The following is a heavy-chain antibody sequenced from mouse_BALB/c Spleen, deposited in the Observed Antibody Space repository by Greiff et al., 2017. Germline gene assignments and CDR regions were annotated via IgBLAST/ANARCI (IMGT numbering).Heavy chain of an antibody. D-gene: IGHD2-14*01. V-gene: IGHV1-31*01. Sequence: VQLQQSGPELVKPGASVSISCKASGYSFTGYYMHWVKQSHVKSLEWIGRINPYNGATSYNQNFKDKASLTVDKSSSTAYMELHSLTSEDSAVYYCARGYDWYFEVWGEGTTVTVAA. CDR1: GYSFTGYY. CDR3: ARGYDWYFEV. J-gene: IGHJ1*01. CDR2: INPYNGAT.